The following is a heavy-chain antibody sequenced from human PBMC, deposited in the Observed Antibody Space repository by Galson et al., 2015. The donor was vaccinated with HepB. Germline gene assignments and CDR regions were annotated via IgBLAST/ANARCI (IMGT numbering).Heavy chain of an antibody. CDR3: AKDTSPYGDYEHFQH. CDR2: ISWNSGSI. CDR1: GFTFDDYA. Sequence: SLRLSCAASGFTFDDYAMHWVRQAPGKGLEWVSGISWNSGSIGYADSVKGRFTISRDNAKNSLYLQMNSLRAEDTALYYCAKDTSPYGDYEHFQHWGQGTLVTVSS. V-gene: IGHV3-9*01. D-gene: IGHD4-17*01. J-gene: IGHJ1*01.